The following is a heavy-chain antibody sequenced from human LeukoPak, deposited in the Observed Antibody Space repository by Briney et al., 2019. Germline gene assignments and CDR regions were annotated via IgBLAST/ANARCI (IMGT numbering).Heavy chain of an antibody. V-gene: IGHV1-18*01. CDR3: ARDYSMGVVVPAASRD. D-gene: IGHD2-2*01. CDR1: GYTFTSYG. J-gene: IGHJ4*02. Sequence: ASVKVSCKASGYTFTSYGISWVRQAPGQGLEWMGWISACNGNTNYAQKLQGGVTMTTDTSTSTAYMELRSLRSDDTAVYYCARDYSMGVVVPAASRDWGQGTLVTVSS. CDR2: ISACNGNT.